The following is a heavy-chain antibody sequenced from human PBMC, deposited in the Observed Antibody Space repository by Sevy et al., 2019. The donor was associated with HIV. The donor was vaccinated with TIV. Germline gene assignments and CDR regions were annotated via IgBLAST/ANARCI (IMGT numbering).Heavy chain of an antibody. Sequence: GGSLRLSCAASGFTFSAYDMHWVRQAPGKGLEWVAIISSDGSYRYYADSVRGRFSMSKDNSKNTMYLQISALSIEGTAVYYCAKNRPPGGSYFSRHAMDVWGRGTTVTVSS. CDR3: AKNRPPGGSYFSRHAMDV. CDR2: ISSDGSYR. J-gene: IGHJ6*02. V-gene: IGHV3-30*18. CDR1: GFTFSAYD. D-gene: IGHD3-16*01.